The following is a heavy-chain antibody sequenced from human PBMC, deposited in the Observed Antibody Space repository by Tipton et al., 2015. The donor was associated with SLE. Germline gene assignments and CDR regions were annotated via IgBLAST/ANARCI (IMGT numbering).Heavy chain of an antibody. V-gene: IGHV3-23*01. D-gene: IGHD4-17*01. CDR1: GFSFRSYS. Sequence: SLRLSCEASGFSFRSYSISWVRQGPGKGLEWVSAISGSSGTTYYADSVKGRFTISRDNSKNTLYLQTNSLSAEDTAVYYCAGMTLVTRYYFDYWGQGTLVTVSS. CDR3: AGMTLVTRYYFDY. J-gene: IGHJ4*02. CDR2: ISGSSGTT.